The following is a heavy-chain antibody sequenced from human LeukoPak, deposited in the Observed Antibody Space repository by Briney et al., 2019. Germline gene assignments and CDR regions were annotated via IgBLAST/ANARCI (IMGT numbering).Heavy chain of an antibody. CDR2: IYTSGST. CDR3: ARLAARRTIDYYYMDV. J-gene: IGHJ6*03. Sequence: SETLSLTCTVSGGSISSYYWSWIRQPPGKGLEWIGYIYTSGSTNYNPSLKGRVTISVDTSKNQFSLKLSSVTAADTAVYYCARLAARRTIDYYYMDVWGKGTTVTVSS. V-gene: IGHV4-4*09. D-gene: IGHD6-6*01. CDR1: GGSISSYY.